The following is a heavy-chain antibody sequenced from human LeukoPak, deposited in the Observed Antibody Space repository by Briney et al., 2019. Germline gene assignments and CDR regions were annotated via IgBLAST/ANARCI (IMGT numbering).Heavy chain of an antibody. Sequence: SETLSLTCAVYGGSFSGYYWSWIRQPPGKGLEWIGEINHSGSTNYNPSLKSRVTISVDTSKNQFSLKLSSVTAADTAVYYCARRSYYDFWSGQLNWFDPWGQGTLVTVSS. D-gene: IGHD3-3*01. V-gene: IGHV4-34*01. CDR1: GGSFSGYY. CDR3: ARRSYYDFWSGQLNWFDP. CDR2: INHSGST. J-gene: IGHJ5*02.